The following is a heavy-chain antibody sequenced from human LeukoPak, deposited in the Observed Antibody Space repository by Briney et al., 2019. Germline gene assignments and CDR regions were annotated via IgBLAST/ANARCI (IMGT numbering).Heavy chain of an antibody. Sequence: NPSQTLSLTCTVSGGSTSSGDYYWSWIRQPPGKGLEWIAYMYYSGSTYYNPSLKSRVTMSADTSKNQLSLKLSSVTAADTAVYYCARPYYYDSRIDPWGQGILVTVSS. CDR1: GGSTSSGDYY. V-gene: IGHV4-30-4*01. J-gene: IGHJ5*02. CDR2: MYYSGST. D-gene: IGHD3-22*01. CDR3: ARPYYYDSRIDP.